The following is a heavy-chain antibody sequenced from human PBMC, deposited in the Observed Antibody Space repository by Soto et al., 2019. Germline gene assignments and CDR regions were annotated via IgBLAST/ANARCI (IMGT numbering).Heavy chain of an antibody. CDR2: IYYSGST. CDR1: GGSISSSSYY. V-gene: IGHV4-39*01. CDR3: ARQTRRNIVATIAFDI. D-gene: IGHD5-12*01. Sequence: PSETLSLTCTVSGGSISSSSYYWGWIRQPPGKGLEWIGSIYYSGSTYYNPSLKSRVTISVDTSKNQFSLKLSFVTAADTSVYYCARQTRRNIVATIAFDIWGQGTMVTVSS. J-gene: IGHJ3*02.